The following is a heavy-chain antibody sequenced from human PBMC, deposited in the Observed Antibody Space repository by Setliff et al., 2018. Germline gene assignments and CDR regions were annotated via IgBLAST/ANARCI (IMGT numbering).Heavy chain of an antibody. J-gene: IGHJ5*02. V-gene: IGHV4-61*09. CDR3: ARAGPTVTFFRVLVISWWDP. CDR2: FHTGGST. D-gene: IGHD3-3*01. Sequence: KTSETLSLTCTVSGDSISSGSYYWTWIRQPAGKGLEWIGHFHTGGSTNYNRSLRSRVSISVDTSKNQFSLKLSSVTAADTATYYCARAGPTVTFFRVLVISWWDPWGRDPWSPLL. CDR1: GDSISSGSYY.